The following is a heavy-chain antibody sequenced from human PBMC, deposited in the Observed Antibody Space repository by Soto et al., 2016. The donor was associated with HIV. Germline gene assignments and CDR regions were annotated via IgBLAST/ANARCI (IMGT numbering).Heavy chain of an antibody. CDR2: ISGSGSST. V-gene: IGHV3-23*01. CDR1: GFSFSSYA. Sequence: QLLESGGALVQPGGSLRLPCAASGFSFSSYAMSWVRQAPGKGLQWVSGISGSGSSTYYADSVKGRFTISRDNSKNTLYLQMKSLRAEDTAVYYCAKKGWMIAKDRNWYFDLWGRGTLVTVSS. D-gene: IGHD3-22*01. CDR3: AKKGWMIAKDRNWYFDL. J-gene: IGHJ2*01.